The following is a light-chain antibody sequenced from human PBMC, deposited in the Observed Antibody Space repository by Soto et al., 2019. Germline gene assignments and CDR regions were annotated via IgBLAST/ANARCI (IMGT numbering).Light chain of an antibody. CDR2: GAS. V-gene: IGKV3-15*01. J-gene: IGKJ1*01. CDR3: QQYNNWPRT. Sequence: EIVMTQSPASLSVSPGERATLSCRASQSVHGNLAWYQQIPGQAPRLLIYGASTRATGISARFSGSGSETEFTLTISSLQSEDFAVYYCQQYNNWPRTFGQGTKV. CDR1: QSVHGN.